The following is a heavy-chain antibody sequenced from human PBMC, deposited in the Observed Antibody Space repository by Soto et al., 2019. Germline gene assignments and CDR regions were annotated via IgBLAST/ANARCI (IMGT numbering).Heavy chain of an antibody. CDR2: MNPNSGNT. J-gene: IGHJ6*03. Sequence: ASVKVSCKASGYTFTSYDINWVRQATGQGLEWMGWMNPNSGNTGYAQKFQGRVTMTRNTSISTAYMELSSLRSEDTAVYYCATPNPGGAARQRRKYYYYMDVWGKGTTVTVSS. D-gene: IGHD6-6*01. CDR3: ATPNPGGAARQRRKYYYYMDV. CDR1: GYTFTSYD. V-gene: IGHV1-8*01.